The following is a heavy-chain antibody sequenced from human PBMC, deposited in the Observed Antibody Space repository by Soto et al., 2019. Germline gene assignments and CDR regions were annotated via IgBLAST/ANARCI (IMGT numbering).Heavy chain of an antibody. Sequence: ETLSLTCTVSGGSISSGGYYWSWIRQHPGKGLEWVSVIYSGGSTYYADSVKGRFTISRDNSKNTLYLQMNSLRAEDTAVYYCARDDYDYYYGMDVWGQGTTVTVSS. J-gene: IGHJ6*02. CDR3: ARDDYDYYYGMDV. CDR2: IYSGGST. V-gene: IGHV3-53*01. CDR1: GGSISSGGYY.